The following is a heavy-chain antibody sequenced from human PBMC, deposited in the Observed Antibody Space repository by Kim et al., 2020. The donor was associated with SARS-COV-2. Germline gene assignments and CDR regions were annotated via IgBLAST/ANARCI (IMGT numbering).Heavy chain of an antibody. D-gene: IGHD6-13*01. Sequence: SETLSLTCTVSGGSISSGSYYWSWIRQPAGKGLEWIGRIYTSGSTNYNPSLKSRVTISVDTSKNQFSLKLSSVTAADTAVYYCARTIAAAKGPEVGPSYYYYYYGMDVWGQGTTVTVSS. CDR2: IYTSGST. CDR1: GGSISSGSYY. CDR3: ARTIAAAKGPEVGPSYYYYYYGMDV. J-gene: IGHJ6*02. V-gene: IGHV4-61*02.